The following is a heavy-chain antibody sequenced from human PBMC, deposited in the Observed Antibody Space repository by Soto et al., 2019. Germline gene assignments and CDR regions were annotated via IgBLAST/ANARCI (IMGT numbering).Heavy chain of an antibody. J-gene: IGHJ4*02. CDR1: GFMFSAYT. CDR2: ITSNSDHI. V-gene: IGHV3-21*01. Sequence: PGGSLRLSCAASGFMFSAYTMSWVRQAPGKGLEWLSSITSNSDHIDYADSVRGRFTVSRDNARKSLSLQMDSLGAEDTGVYYCATPYYYNHWGPGTLVTVSS. CDR3: ATPYYYNH.